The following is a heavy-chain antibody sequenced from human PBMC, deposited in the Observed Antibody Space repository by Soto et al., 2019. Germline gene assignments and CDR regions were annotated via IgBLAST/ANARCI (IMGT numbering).Heavy chain of an antibody. CDR1: DGSISSGGYY. Sequence: QVQLQESGPGLVKPSQTLSLTCTVPDGSISSGGYYWSWIRQHPGKGLEWIGYIYYSGSTYYNPSLKSRVTISVDTSKNQFSLKLSSVTAADTAVYYCARGDSTTVTPFDYWGQGTLVTVSS. V-gene: IGHV4-31*03. CDR2: IYYSGST. D-gene: IGHD4-17*01. J-gene: IGHJ4*02. CDR3: ARGDSTTVTPFDY.